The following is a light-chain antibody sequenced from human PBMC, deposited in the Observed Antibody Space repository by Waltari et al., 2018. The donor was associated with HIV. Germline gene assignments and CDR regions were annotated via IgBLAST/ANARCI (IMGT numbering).Light chain of an antibody. CDR1: SSNIGSNT. V-gene: IGLV1-44*01. CDR2: SNN. Sequence: QSVLTQPPSASGTPGQRVTISCSGSSSNIGSNTVNWSQQLPGTAPKLLIYSNNQRPSGVPDRFSGSKSGTSASLSISGLHSEDDADYYCAAWDDILNGRVFGGGTKLTVL. CDR3: AAWDDILNGRV. J-gene: IGLJ3*02.